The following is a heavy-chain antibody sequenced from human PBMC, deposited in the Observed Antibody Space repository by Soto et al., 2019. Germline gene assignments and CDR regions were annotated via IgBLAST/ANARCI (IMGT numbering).Heavy chain of an antibody. D-gene: IGHD6-13*01. Sequence: QVQLVEYGGGVVQPGWSLRLSCAASGFTFSSYGMHWVRQAPGKGLEWVAVISYDGSNKYYADSVKGRFTISRDNSKNTLYLQMNSLRAEDTAVYYCAKSGLAAAGTYYYYGMDVWGQGTTVTVSS. V-gene: IGHV3-30*18. CDR3: AKSGLAAAGTYYYYGMDV. J-gene: IGHJ6*02. CDR2: ISYDGSNK. CDR1: GFTFSSYG.